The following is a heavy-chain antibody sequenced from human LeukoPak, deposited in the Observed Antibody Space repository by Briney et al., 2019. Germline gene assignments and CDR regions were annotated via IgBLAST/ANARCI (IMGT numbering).Heavy chain of an antibody. CDR1: GGSISSYY. J-gene: IGHJ4*02. CDR2: IYYSGST. V-gene: IGHV4-59*01. D-gene: IGHD5-18*01. CDR3: ARNTAMGFFDY. Sequence: SETLSLTCTVSGGSISSYYWTWIRQPPGKGLEWIGYIYYSGSTNYNPSLKSRVTISVDTSKNQFSLKLGSVTAADTAVYYCARNTAMGFFDYWGQGTLVTVSS.